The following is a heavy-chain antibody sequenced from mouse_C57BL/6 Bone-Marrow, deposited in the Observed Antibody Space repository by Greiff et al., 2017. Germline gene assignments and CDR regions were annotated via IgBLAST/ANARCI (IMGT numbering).Heavy chain of an antibody. CDR2: IDPSDSYT. D-gene: IGHD2-2*01. J-gene: IGHJ4*01. CDR3: ARQGGYEGGYAMDY. V-gene: IGHV1-59*01. CDR1: GYTFTSYW. Sequence: QVQLQQPGAELVRPGTSVKLSCKASGYTFTSYWMHWVKQRPGQGLEWIGVIDPSDSYTNYNQKFKGKATLTVDTSSSTAYMQLSSLTSEDSAVYYCARQGGYEGGYAMDYWGQGTSVTVSS.